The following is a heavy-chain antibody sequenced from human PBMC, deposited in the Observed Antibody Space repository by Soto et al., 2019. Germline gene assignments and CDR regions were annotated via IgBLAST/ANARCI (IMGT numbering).Heavy chain of an antibody. CDR3: AKDQVLNYYDSGGYYFDD. CDR1: GFTFSSYA. CDR2: ISGSGGST. D-gene: IGHD3-22*01. V-gene: IGHV3-23*01. J-gene: IGHJ4*02. Sequence: GGSLRLSCAASGFTFSSYAMSWVRQAPGKGLEWVSAISGSGGSTYYANSVKGRFTISRDNSKNTLYLQMNSLRAEDTAEYYCAKDQVLNYYDSGGYYFDDWGQGTLVTVSS.